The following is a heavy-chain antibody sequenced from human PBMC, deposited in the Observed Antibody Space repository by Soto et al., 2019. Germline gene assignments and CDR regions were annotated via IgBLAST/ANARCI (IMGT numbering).Heavy chain of an antibody. Sequence: QMQLVQSGTEVKKPGSSVKVSCKASGDTFSDFDISWVRQAPGQGLEWIGGIIPRFGTATYAQRFQGRLTIGMKKFTNTGHVGVSSLRSEDPAIYYSARRSYSNGAYYTYYHHWGEGALVTDS. J-gene: IGHJ1*01. CDR1: GDTFSDFD. CDR2: IIPRFGTA. D-gene: IGHD3-22*01. V-gene: IGHV1-69*06. CDR3: ARRSYSNGAYYTYYHH.